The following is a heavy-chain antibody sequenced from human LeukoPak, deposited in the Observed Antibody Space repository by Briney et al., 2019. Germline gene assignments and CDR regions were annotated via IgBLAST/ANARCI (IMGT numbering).Heavy chain of an antibody. CDR2: IYTSGST. CDR1: GGSISSYY. V-gene: IGHV4-4*07. J-gene: IGHJ6*03. CDR3: AKGRVSLWELRSNYYYYYMDV. Sequence: SETLSLTCTVSGGSISSYYWSWIRQPAGKGLEWIGRIYTSGSTNYNPSLKSRVTISVDTSKNQFSLKLSSVTAADTAVYYCAKGRVSLWELRSNYYYYYMDVWGKGTTVTISS. D-gene: IGHD1-26*01.